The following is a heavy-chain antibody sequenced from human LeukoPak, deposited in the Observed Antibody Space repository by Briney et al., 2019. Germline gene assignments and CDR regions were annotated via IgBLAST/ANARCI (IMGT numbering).Heavy chain of an antibody. J-gene: IGHJ6*02. V-gene: IGHV3-48*03. Sequence: PGGSLRLSCSAPGFTFSSYEMNWGRPAPGEGLEWGSYNSSSGSTIYYADSVKGRFTISRDNAKNSLYLQMNSLRAEDTAVYYCARAPLGDYYYYYGMDVWGQGTTVTVSS. CDR1: GFTFSSYE. CDR3: ARAPLGDYYYYYGMDV. D-gene: IGHD3-16*01. CDR2: NSSSGSTI.